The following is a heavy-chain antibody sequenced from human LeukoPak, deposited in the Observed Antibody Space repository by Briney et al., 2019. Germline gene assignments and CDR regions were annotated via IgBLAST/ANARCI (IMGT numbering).Heavy chain of an antibody. D-gene: IGHD1-1*01. V-gene: IGHV4-39*07. J-gene: IGHJ3*01. CDR3: TRDRTSTGTFDL. Sequence: SETLSLTCTVSGGSISSSSYYWGWIRQPPGKGLDWIGSIYYSGSTYYNPSLKSRVTISVDTSKNQFSLKLSSVTAADTAIYYCTRDRTSTGTFDLWGQGTMFTVSS. CDR1: GGSISSSSYY. CDR2: IYYSGST.